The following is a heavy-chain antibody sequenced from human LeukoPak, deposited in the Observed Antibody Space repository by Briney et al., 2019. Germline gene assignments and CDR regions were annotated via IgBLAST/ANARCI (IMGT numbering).Heavy chain of an antibody. V-gene: IGHV3-23*01. D-gene: IGHD5-18*01. Sequence: GGSLRLSCAASGFPFSAYAMTWVRQAPGKGPEWVSSISPQGTTYYADSVKGRFTLSRDNSRNTLFLQMGSLRADDMAVYYCAKPRVDSGTGSSYGHGLDFWGQGTLVTVSS. CDR2: ISPQGTT. CDR1: GFPFSAYA. CDR3: AKPRVDSGTGSSYGHGLDF. J-gene: IGHJ4*02.